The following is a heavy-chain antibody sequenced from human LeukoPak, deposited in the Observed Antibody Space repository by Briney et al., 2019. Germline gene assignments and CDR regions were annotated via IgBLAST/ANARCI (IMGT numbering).Heavy chain of an antibody. CDR3: ARGQWLVPLNF. CDR2: IFYSETT. D-gene: IGHD6-19*01. V-gene: IGHV4-39*01. CDR1: GGSVSSSSYY. Sequence: SETLSLTCTVSGGSVSSSSYYWGWIRQPPGKGLEWIGSIFYSETTYYSPSLKSRITISVDTSTNQFSLKLSSVTAADTAVYFCARGQWLVPLNFWGQGILVTVSS. J-gene: IGHJ4*02.